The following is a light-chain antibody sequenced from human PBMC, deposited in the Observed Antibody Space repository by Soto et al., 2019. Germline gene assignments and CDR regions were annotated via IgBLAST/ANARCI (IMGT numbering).Light chain of an antibody. Sequence: ERVMTQSPATLSVSPGERATLSCRASQSVSSNLAWYQHKPGQAPRLLIYGASTRATGIPARFSGSGSGTEFTITISSMQSEDFAVYYCQQYNNWPPRDTFGQGTKLEIK. V-gene: IGKV3-15*01. CDR1: QSVSSN. CDR2: GAS. J-gene: IGKJ2*01. CDR3: QQYNNWPPRDT.